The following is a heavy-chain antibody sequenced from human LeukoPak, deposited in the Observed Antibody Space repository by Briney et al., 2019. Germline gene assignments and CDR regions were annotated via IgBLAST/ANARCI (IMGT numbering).Heavy chain of an antibody. J-gene: IGHJ4*02. Sequence: ASVKVSCKASGYTFTSYDINWVRQAPGQGLEWMGWINPNSGGTNYAQKFQGWVTMTRDTSISTAYMELSRLRSDDTAVYYCARASYGGKPLLYWGQGTLVTVSS. CDR1: GYTFTSYD. V-gene: IGHV1-2*04. CDR3: ARASYGGKPLLY. D-gene: IGHD4-23*01. CDR2: INPNSGGT.